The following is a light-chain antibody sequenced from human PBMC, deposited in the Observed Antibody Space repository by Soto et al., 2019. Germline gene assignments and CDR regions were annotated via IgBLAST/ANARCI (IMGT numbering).Light chain of an antibody. J-gene: IGKJ1*01. CDR1: QSVSNNY. Sequence: EIVLTQSPGTLSLSPGERATLSCRASQSVSNNYLAWYQQKPGQAPRLLIYGTSTRATGIPARFSGSGSGTDFTLTISNLEPEDFAVYYCQQHSHWPPWAFGQGTKVDIK. CDR2: GTS. CDR3: QQHSHWPPWA. V-gene: IGKV3-11*01.